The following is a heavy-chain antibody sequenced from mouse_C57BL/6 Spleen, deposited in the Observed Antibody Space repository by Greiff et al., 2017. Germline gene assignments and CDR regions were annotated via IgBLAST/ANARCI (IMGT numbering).Heavy chain of an antibody. CDR3: AREDYGSPRLAY. V-gene: IGHV1-52*01. D-gene: IGHD1-1*01. Sequence: VQLQQPGAELVRPGSSVKLSCKASGYTFTSYWMHWVKQRPIQGLEWIGNIDPSDSETHYNQKFKDKATLTVDKYSSTAYMKLSSLTSEDSAVYYCAREDYGSPRLAYWGQGTLVTVSA. J-gene: IGHJ3*01. CDR2: IDPSDSET. CDR1: GYTFTSYW.